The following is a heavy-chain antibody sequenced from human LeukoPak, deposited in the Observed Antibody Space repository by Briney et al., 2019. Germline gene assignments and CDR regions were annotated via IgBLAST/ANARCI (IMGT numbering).Heavy chain of an antibody. J-gene: IGHJ4*02. CDR3: ARGTWFYYDSSGYSDD. Sequence: SETLSLTCTVSGGSISSSSYYWGWIRQPAGKRLEWIGRIYTSGTTNYNPSLKSRVTISVDTSKNQFPLKLSSVTAADTAVYYCARGTWFYYDSSGYSDDWGQGTLVTVSS. V-gene: IGHV4-61*02. CDR1: GGSISSSSYY. CDR2: IYTSGTT. D-gene: IGHD3-22*01.